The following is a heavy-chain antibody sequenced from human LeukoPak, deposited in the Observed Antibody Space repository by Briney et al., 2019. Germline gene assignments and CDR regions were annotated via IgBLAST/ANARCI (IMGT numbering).Heavy chain of an antibody. Sequence: PSETLSLTCTVSGGSISSGGYYWSWIRQHPGKGLEWIGYIYYSGSTYYNPSLKSRVTISVDTSKNQFSLKLSSVTAADTAVYCCARGGYYYDKSWFDPWGQGTLVTVSS. CDR1: GGSISSGGYY. V-gene: IGHV4-31*03. CDR3: ARGGYYYDKSWFDP. CDR2: IYYSGST. J-gene: IGHJ5*02. D-gene: IGHD3-22*01.